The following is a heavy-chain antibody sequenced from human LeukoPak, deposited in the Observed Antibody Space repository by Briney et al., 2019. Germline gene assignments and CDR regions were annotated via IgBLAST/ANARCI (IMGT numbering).Heavy chain of an antibody. V-gene: IGHV3-33*01. J-gene: IGHJ4*02. Sequence: GGSLRRSCVASGFTFSSYGMHWVRQAPGKGLEWVAVIWYDGTNKYYADSVKGRFTISRDSPKNTLYLQMNSLRAEDTAVYYCAGAAYDNSGYLTLWGQGTLVTVSS. CDR3: AGAAYDNSGYLTL. CDR2: IWYDGTNK. CDR1: GFTFSSYG. D-gene: IGHD3-22*01.